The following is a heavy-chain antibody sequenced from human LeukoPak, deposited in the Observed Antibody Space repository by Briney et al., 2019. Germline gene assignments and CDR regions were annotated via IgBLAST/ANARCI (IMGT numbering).Heavy chain of an antibody. J-gene: IGHJ4*02. CDR2: IYTSGST. CDR3: VGGLYYDFWSGFDY. V-gene: IGHV4-61*02. Sequence: PSQTLSLTCTVSGGSISSGSYYWSWIRQPAGKGLEWIGRIYTSGSTNYNPSLKSRVTISVDTSKNQFSLKLSPVTAADTAVYYCVGGLYYDFWSGFDYWGQGTLVTVSS. CDR1: GGSISSGSYY. D-gene: IGHD3-3*01.